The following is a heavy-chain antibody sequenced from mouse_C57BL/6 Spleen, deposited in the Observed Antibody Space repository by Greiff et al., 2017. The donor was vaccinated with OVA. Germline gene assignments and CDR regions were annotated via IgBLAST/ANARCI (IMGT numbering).Heavy chain of an antibody. V-gene: IGHV1-77*01. D-gene: IGHD2-1*01. CDR1: GYTFTDYY. CDR3: ARCFYYGNYVFMDY. CDR2: IGPGSGST. Sequence: QVHVKQSGAELVKPGASVKISCKASGYTFTDYYINWVKQRPGQGLEWIGKIGPGSGSTYYNEKFKGKATLTADKSSSTAYMQLSSLTSEDSAVYFCARCFYYGNYVFMDYWGQGTSVTVSS. J-gene: IGHJ4*01.